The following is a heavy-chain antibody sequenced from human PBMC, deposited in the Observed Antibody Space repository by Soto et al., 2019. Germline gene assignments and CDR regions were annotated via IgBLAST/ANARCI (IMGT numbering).Heavy chain of an antibody. CDR1: GFTFSSYS. CDR2: ISSSSRTI. CDR3: ARKAPGTKNIVVVVAATHAFDI. J-gene: IGHJ3*02. Sequence: GGSLRLSCAASGFTFSSYSMNWVRQAPGKGLEWVSYISSSSRTIYYADSVKGRFTISRDNAKNSLYLQMNSLRAEDTAVYYCARKAPGTKNIVVVVAATHAFDIWGQGTMVTVSS. D-gene: IGHD2-15*01. V-gene: IGHV3-48*01.